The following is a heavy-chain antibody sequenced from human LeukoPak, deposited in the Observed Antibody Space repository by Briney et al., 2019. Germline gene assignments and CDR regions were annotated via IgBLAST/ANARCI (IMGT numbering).Heavy chain of an antibody. CDR1: GFTFSSYS. CDR3: ARVYGEFIAAADYFDY. V-gene: IGHV3-21*01. D-gene: IGHD6-13*01. Sequence: GGSLRLSCAASGFTFSSYSMNWVRQAPGKGLEWVSSISSSSSSYIYYADSVKGRFTISRDNAKNSLYLQMNSLRAEDTAVYYCARVYGEFIAAADYFDYWGQGTLVTVSS. CDR2: ISSSSSSYI. J-gene: IGHJ4*02.